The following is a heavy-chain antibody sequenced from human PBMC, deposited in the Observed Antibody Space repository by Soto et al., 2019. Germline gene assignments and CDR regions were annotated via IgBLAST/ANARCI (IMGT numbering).Heavy chain of an antibody. D-gene: IGHD1-1*01. Sequence: QITLKESGPTRVKPTQTLTLTCTFSVFSLSKNVVGLGWIWQPPGKALERLALIYWDDDKRYSPSLKSRLTNTKDTSKNQVVLTMTNMDPVDTATYYGAHRAGLQGNWNGGYFDFWGQGALVTVSS. CDR3: AHRAGLQGNWNGGYFDF. J-gene: IGHJ4*02. V-gene: IGHV2-5*02. CDR1: VFSLSKNVVG. CDR2: IYWDDDK.